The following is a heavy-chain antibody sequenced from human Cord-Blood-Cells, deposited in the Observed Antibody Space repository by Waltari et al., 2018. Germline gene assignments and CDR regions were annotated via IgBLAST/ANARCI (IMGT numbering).Heavy chain of an antibody. V-gene: IGHV3-7*01. D-gene: IGHD6-6*01. CDR1: GFPFSSFW. Sequence: EVQLVESGGGLVQPGGSLRLSCAASGFPFSSFWMTWGRQAPGKGLEWVANIKQDGSEKYYVDSVKGRFTISRDNAKNSLYLQMNSLRAEDTAVYYCARPHSSSSAFDIWGQGTMVTVSS. CDR2: IKQDGSEK. J-gene: IGHJ3*02. CDR3: ARPHSSSSAFDI.